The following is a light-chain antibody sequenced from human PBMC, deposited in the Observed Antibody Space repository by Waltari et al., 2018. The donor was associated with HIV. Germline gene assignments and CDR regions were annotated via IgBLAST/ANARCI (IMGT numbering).Light chain of an antibody. CDR3: QQYGSSPRA. J-gene: IGKJ1*01. V-gene: IGKV3-20*01. CDR2: DAS. CDR1: QSVSSSY. Sequence: EIVLTQSLGTRSLHPGERATLSCRDSQSVSSSYLAWYQQKPGQAPRLLIYDASSRATGIPDRFSGSGSGTDFTLTISRLEPEDFAVYYCQQYGSSPRAFGQGTEVEIK.